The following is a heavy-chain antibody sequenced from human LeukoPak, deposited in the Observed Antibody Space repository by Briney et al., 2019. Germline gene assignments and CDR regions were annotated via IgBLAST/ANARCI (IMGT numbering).Heavy chain of an antibody. CDR2: IYYIRRT. Sequence: SETLSLTCTVSGGSIRGYYWSWIRKPPGKGLEWSGYIYYIRRTHYNPSLNSRFTISVDTSKNQFSLKLSSVTAADTAVYYCARLGHDYGVRSRYYFDYWGKGTLVTVSS. D-gene: IGHD4-17*01. CDR1: GGSIRGYY. CDR3: ARLGHDYGVRSRYYFDY. V-gene: IGHV4-59*01. J-gene: IGHJ4*02.